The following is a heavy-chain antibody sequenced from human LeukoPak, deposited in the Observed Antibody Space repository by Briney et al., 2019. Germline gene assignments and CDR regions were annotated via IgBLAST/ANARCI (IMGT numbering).Heavy chain of an antibody. V-gene: IGHV3-21*04. CDR3: ARGRKPGGGNLYFFDH. Sequence: PGGSLRLSCAASGFTFSSYSMNWVRQAPGKGLEWVSSISSSSSYIYYADSVKGRFTISRDNAKNSLSLQMNSLRAEDTAVYYCARGRKPGGGNLYFFDHWGQGTLVTVSS. CDR1: GFTFSSYS. J-gene: IGHJ4*02. D-gene: IGHD4-23*01. CDR2: ISSSSSYI.